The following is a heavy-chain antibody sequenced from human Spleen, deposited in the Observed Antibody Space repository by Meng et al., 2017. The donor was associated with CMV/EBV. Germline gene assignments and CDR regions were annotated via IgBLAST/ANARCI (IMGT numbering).Heavy chain of an antibody. Sequence: SVKVSCKVSGGTFSKYALSLVRQAPGQGLEWMGGIIPIFGTTDYAQKFQDRITITTDESTNTAHMELSSLRSDDTAVYYCARGRYPSPGPYFDFWVQGTLVTVSS. CDR2: IIPIFGTT. J-gene: IGHJ4*02. V-gene: IGHV1-69*05. CDR3: ARGRYPSPGPYFDF. D-gene: IGHD2-15*01. CDR1: GGTFSKYA.